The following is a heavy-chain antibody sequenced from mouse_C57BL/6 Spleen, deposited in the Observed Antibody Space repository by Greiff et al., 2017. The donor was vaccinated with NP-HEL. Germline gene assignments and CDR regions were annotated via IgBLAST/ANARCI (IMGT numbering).Heavy chain of an antibody. Sequence: EVKLLESGGGLVQPGGSMKLSCVASGFTFSNYWMNWVRQSPEKGLEWVAQIRLKSDNYATHYAESVKGRFTISRDDSKSSVYLQMNNLRAEDTGIYYCTGSLRSYAMDYWGQGTSVTVSS. CDR1: GFTFSNYW. CDR2: IRLKSDNYAT. CDR3: TGSLRSYAMDY. V-gene: IGHV6-3*01. D-gene: IGHD1-1*01. J-gene: IGHJ4*01.